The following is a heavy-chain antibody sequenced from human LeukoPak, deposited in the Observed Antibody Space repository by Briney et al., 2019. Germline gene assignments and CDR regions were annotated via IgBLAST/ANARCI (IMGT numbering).Heavy chain of an antibody. CDR3: TKGGVVSAFGY. J-gene: IGHJ4*02. CDR1: GFSFGTYA. CDR2: VSGSGGNT. V-gene: IGHV3-23*01. D-gene: IGHD3-22*01. Sequence: PAGGSLRLSCAASGFSFGTYAMTWVRQAPGKGLECVSTVSGSGGNTYYTDSVKGRFTISRDNSKNTLFLQMSSLRAEDTALYYCTKGGVVSAFGYWGQGVRVTVSS.